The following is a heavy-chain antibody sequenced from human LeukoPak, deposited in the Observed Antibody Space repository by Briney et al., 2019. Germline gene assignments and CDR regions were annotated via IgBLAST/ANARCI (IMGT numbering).Heavy chain of an antibody. Sequence: GGSLRLSCAASGFTVSSNYMSWVRQAPGKGLEWVSVIYSGGITYYADSVKGRFTSSRDNSKNTLFLQMNMLRAEDTAVYYCAKIPVSYSSGWSNFDYWGQGTLVTVSS. V-gene: IGHV3-53*01. D-gene: IGHD6-19*01. CDR3: AKIPVSYSSGWSNFDY. J-gene: IGHJ4*02. CDR1: GFTVSSNY. CDR2: IYSGGIT.